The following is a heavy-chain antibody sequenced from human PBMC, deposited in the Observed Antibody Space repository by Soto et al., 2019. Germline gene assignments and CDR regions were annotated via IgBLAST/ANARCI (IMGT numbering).Heavy chain of an antibody. CDR2: INAGNGNT. CDR3: ARGSYDILTGPDY. CDR1: GYTFTSYA. J-gene: IGHJ4*02. D-gene: IGHD3-9*01. Sequence: GASVKVSCKASGYTFTSYAMHWVRQAPGQRLEWMGWINAGNGNTKYSQKFQGRVTMTTDTSTSTAYMELRSLRSDDTAVYYCARGSYDILTGPDYWGQGTLVTVSS. V-gene: IGHV1-3*01.